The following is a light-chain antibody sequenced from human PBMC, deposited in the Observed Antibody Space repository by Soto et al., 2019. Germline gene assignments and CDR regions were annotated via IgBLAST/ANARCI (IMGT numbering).Light chain of an antibody. V-gene: IGLV2-14*01. J-gene: IGLJ3*02. CDR3: TSYSRYRVLV. CDR2: DVS. CDR1: SSDIGGYKY. Sequence: QSALTQPASVSGSLGQSITISCTGTSSDIGGYKYVSWYQQHPGKAPKLIIFDVSTRPSGVSDRFSGSNSGNTASLTISGLQAEDEAYYYCTSYSRYRVLVFGGETKVTV.